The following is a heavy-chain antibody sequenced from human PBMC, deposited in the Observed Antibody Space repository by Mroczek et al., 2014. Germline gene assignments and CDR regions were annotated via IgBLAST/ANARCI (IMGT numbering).Heavy chain of an antibody. D-gene: IGHD6-19*01. CDR2: ISHSGST. J-gene: IGHJ6*02. CDR1: GGSFSGYY. CDR3: ARGKYRSSGLYYGMDS. V-gene: IGHV4-34*01. Sequence: QVQLQQWGAGLLKPSETLSLTCAVYGGSFSGYYWSWIRQPPGKGLEWIGEISHSGSTNYNPSLKSRVTISVDTSKNQFSLKLSSVTAADTAVYYCARGKYRSSGLYYGMDSWGQGTTVTVSS.